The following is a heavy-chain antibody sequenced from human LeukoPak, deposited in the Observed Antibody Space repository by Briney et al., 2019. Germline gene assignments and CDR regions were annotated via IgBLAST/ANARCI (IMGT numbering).Heavy chain of an antibody. D-gene: IGHD3-16*02. Sequence: GGSLRLSCAASGFTVSSNYMSWVRQAPGKGLEWVSVIYSGGSTYYADSVKGRFTISRDNSKNTLYLQMNSPRAEDTAVYYCARDNYDYVWGSYRGNWFDPWGQGTLVTVSS. CDR1: GFTVSSNY. J-gene: IGHJ5*02. CDR2: IYSGGST. V-gene: IGHV3-66*01. CDR3: ARDNYDYVWGSYRGNWFDP.